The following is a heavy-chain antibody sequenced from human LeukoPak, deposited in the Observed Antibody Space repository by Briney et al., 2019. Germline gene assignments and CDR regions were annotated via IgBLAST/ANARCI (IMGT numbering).Heavy chain of an antibody. D-gene: IGHD3-10*01. J-gene: IGHJ4*02. Sequence: SETLSLTCTVSGVSISSYYWSWIRQPPGKGLEWIGYIYYSGSTNYNPSLKSRVTISVDTSKNQLSLKLTSVTAADTAVYYCARHNFFGSGSHSPFDSWGQGTLVPVSS. CDR1: GVSISSYY. CDR3: ARHNFFGSGSHSPFDS. CDR2: IYYSGST. V-gene: IGHV4-59*08.